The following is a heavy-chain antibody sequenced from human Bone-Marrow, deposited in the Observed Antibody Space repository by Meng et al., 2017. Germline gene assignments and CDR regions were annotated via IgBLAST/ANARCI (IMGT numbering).Heavy chain of an antibody. Sequence: ASVKVSCKASGYTFTGYYMHWVRQAPGQGLEWMGRINPNSGGTNYAQKFQGRVTMTRDTSISTAYMELSRLRSDDTAVYYCARDYCSSTSCYLGDWFDPWGQGTLVTVYS. D-gene: IGHD2-2*01. CDR2: INPNSGGT. J-gene: IGHJ5*02. V-gene: IGHV1-2*06. CDR3: ARDYCSSTSCYLGDWFDP. CDR1: GYTFTGYY.